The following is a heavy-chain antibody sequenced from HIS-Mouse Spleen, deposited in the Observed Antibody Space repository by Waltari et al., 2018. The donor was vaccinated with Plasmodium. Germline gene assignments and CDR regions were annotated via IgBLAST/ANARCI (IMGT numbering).Heavy chain of an antibody. CDR1: GFTFSSYW. J-gene: IGHJ2*01. D-gene: IGHD6-13*01. CDR2: IKQDGSEK. Sequence: EVQLVESGGGLVQPGGALKPSCAAPGFTFSSYWMSWVRPAPGKGLEWVANIKQDGSEKYYVDSVKGRFTISRDNAKNSLYLQMNSLRAEDTAVYYCASSWYWYFDLWGRGTLVTVSS. CDR3: ASSWYWYFDL. V-gene: IGHV3-7*01.